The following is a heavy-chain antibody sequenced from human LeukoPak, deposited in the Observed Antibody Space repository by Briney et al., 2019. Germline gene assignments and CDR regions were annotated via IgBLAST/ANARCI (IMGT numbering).Heavy chain of an antibody. J-gene: IGHJ4*02. V-gene: IGHV4-38-2*02. D-gene: IGHD6-6*01. CDR1: GYSISSGYY. CDR2: MYHSGNT. CDR3: ARAYSSSSIFDY. Sequence: SSETLSLTCTVSGYSISSGYYWGWIGQPPGKGLEWIGTMYHSGNTYYNPSLKSRVTISVDTSKTQFSLKLTSVTAADTAVYYCARAYSSSSIFDYWGQGTLVTVSS.